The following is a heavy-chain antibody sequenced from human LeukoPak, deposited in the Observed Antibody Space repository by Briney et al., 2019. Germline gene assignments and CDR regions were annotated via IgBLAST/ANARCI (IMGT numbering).Heavy chain of an antibody. CDR2: INSDGSWT. CDR1: GFTFSSYW. D-gene: IGHD2/OR15-2a*01. V-gene: IGHV3-74*01. J-gene: IGHJ4*02. CDR3: VSFYEAY. Sequence: PGGSVILSCAASGFTFSSYWMYWVRHAPWKGLVWVSHINSDGSWTSYADSVKGRFTISKDNAKNTVYLQMNNLRAEDTAVYYCVSFYEAYWGRGTLVTVSS.